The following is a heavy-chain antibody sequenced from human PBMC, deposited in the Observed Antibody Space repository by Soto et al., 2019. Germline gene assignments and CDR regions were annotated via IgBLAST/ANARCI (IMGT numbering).Heavy chain of an antibody. J-gene: IGHJ3*02. Sequence: ASVKVSCKASGYTFTSYGISWVRQAPGQGLEWMGWISAYNGNTNYAQKLQGRVTMTTDTSTSTAYVELRSLRSDDTAVYYCATSITGKSGAFDIWGQGTMVTVSS. CDR3: ATSITGKSGAFDI. CDR2: ISAYNGNT. V-gene: IGHV1-18*01. CDR1: GYTFTSYG. D-gene: IGHD1-20*01.